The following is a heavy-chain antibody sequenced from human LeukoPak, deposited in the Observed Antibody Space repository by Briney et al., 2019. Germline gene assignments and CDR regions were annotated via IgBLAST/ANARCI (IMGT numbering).Heavy chain of an antibody. D-gene: IGHD3-16*02. J-gene: IGHJ4*02. CDR3: ASRNYDYVWGSYRYPLIFDY. CDR1: GGTFSSYA. V-gene: IGHV1-69*05. CDR2: IIPIFGTA. Sequence: SVKVSCKASGGTFSSYAISWVRQAPGQGLEWMGGIIPIFGTANYAQKLQGRVTITTDESTSTAYMELSSLRSEDTAVYYCASRNYDYVWGSYRYPLIFDYWGQGTLVTVSS.